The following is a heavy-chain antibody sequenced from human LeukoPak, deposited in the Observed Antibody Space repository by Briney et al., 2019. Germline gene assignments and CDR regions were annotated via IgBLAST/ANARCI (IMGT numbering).Heavy chain of an antibody. CDR1: GYTFSGYY. D-gene: IGHD1-26*01. CDR3: ARDSGSYYFEY. CDR2: INPNSGGT. J-gene: IGHJ4*02. Sequence: WASVKVSCKASGYTFSGYYMYWVRQAPGQGLEWMGWINPNSGGTNFAQKFQGRVTMTRDTSISTAYMELSRLRSDDTAVYYCARDSGSYYFEYWGQGTLVTVPS. V-gene: IGHV1-2*02.